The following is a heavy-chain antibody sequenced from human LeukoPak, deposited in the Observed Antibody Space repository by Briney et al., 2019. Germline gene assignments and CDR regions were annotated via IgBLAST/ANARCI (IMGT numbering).Heavy chain of an antibody. V-gene: IGHV1-46*01. CDR3: ARASLRWELLPRFDP. CDR2: INPSGGST. J-gene: IGHJ5*02. CDR1: GYTFTSYY. D-gene: IGHD1-26*01. Sequence: ASVKVTCKASGYTFTSYYMHWVRQAPGQGLEWMGIINPSGGSTSYAQKFQGRVTMTRDTSTSTVYMQLSSLRSEDTAVYYCARASLRWELLPRFDPWGQGTLVTVSS.